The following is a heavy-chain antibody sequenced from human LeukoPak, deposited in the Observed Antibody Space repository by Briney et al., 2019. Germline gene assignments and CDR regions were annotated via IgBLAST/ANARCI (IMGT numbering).Heavy chain of an antibody. J-gene: IGHJ6*03. CDR2: IDGSGGYM. V-gene: IGHV3-21*01. Sequence: GGSLRLSCEASGFTFNTYSMNWARQAPWKGLEWVSSIDGSGGYMFYADSVKGRFTISRDNAKNSLYLQMNSLRAEDTAVYYCARDPPGGHYYMDVWGKGTTVTVSS. CDR1: GFTFNTYS. CDR3: ARDPPGGHYYMDV. D-gene: IGHD2-15*01.